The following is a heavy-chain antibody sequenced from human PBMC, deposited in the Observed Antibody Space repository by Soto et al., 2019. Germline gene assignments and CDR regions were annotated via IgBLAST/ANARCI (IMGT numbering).Heavy chain of an antibody. V-gene: IGHV4-4*02. CDR1: GCSISSNNL. CDR2: SYHSGST. CDR3: ARDPLRDYYDSSGALFDY. J-gene: IGHJ4*02. D-gene: IGHD3-22*01. Sequence: SETLSLTCAVSGCSISSNNLWSWGRQPPGKGLEWIGESYHSGSTNYNQSPKSRVTISVDKSKNQFSLKLSSVTDAHTAVYYCARDPLRDYYDSSGALFDYWGQGTLVTVSS.